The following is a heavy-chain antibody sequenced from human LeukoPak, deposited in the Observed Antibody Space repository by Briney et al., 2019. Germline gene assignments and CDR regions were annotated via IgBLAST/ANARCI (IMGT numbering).Heavy chain of an antibody. CDR1: GFTFSSYA. Sequence: GGSLRLSCAASGFTFSSYAMSWVRQAPGKGLEWVSAISGSGGSTYYAGSVKGRFTISRDNSKNTLYLQMNSLRAEDTAVYYCANEQQLVYYFDYWGQGTLVTVSS. CDR2: ISGSGGST. CDR3: ANEQQLVYYFDY. D-gene: IGHD6-13*01. V-gene: IGHV3-23*01. J-gene: IGHJ4*02.